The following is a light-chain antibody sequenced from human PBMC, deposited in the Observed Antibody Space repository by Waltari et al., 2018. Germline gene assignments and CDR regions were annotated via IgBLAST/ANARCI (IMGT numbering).Light chain of an antibody. Sequence: DIQVTQSPSSLSASVGDRVTLTGQESQDIRKYLNWYQQKPGKAPKLLIYDASNLETGVPSRFSGSGSGTDFTFTISSLQTEDIATYYCQQYDNLPRTFGGGTKVEIK. J-gene: IGKJ4*01. CDR3: QQYDNLPRT. CDR2: DAS. V-gene: IGKV1-33*01. CDR1: QDIRKY.